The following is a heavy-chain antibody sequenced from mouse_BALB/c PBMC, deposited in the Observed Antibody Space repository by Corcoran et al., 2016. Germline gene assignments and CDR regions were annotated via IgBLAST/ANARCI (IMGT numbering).Heavy chain of an antibody. CDR2: ISYDGSN. D-gene: IGHD1-2*01. V-gene: IGHV3-6*02. CDR1: GYSITSGYY. CDR3: ATLLRPFDY. J-gene: IGHJ2*01. Sequence: DVQLQESGPGLVKPSQSLSLTCSVTGYSITSGYYWNWIRQFPGNKLEWMGYISYDGSNNYNPSLKNRISITRDTSKNQFFLMLNSVTTEDTATYYCATLLRPFDYWGQGTTLTVSS.